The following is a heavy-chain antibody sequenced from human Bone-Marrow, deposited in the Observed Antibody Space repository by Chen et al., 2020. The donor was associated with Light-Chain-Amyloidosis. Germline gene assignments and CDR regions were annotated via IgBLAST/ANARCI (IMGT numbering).Heavy chain of an antibody. CDR2: ITDNGGTT. V-gene: IGHV3-64*01. J-gene: IGHJ2*01. D-gene: IGHD1-26*01. Sequence: EVQLVESGGGLVQPGGSLRRSCAASGFTVSPYAMHWVRQAPGKGLEYVSAITDNGGTTYYANSVKGRFPISRDNSKNTLYLQMGSLRVADMAVYYCASDTLGTDWYFDLWGRGTLVTVSS. CDR3: ASDTLGTDWYFDL. CDR1: GFTVSPYA.